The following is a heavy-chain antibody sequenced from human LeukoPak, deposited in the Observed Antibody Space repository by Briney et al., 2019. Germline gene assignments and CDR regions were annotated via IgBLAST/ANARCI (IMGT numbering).Heavy chain of an antibody. D-gene: IGHD6-13*01. CDR3: AGALRQQLVTGWFDP. V-gene: IGHV4-59*01. Sequence: SETLSLTCSVSGDSINSYYWSWIRQPPGKGLEWIGYIFHSGSTNYNPSLKSRVTLSVDTSKNQFSLRLTSVTAADTAVYFCAGALRQQLVTGWFDPWGQGTLVTVSS. CDR1: GDSINSYY. CDR2: IFHSGST. J-gene: IGHJ5*02.